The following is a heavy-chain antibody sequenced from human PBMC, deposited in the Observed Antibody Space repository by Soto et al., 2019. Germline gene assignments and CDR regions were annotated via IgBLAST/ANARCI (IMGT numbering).Heavy chain of an antibody. CDR2: IWYDGSNK. CDR1: GFTFSSYG. Sequence: PGGSLRLSCAASGFTFSSYGMHWVRQAPGKGLEWVAVIWYDGSNKYYADSVKGRFTISRDNSKNTLYLQMNSLRASDTAMYYCARQLNGGWLQFIDRGYFDYWGQGTLVTVSS. CDR3: ARQLNGGWLQFIDRGYFDY. D-gene: IGHD5-12*01. V-gene: IGHV3-33*01. J-gene: IGHJ4*02.